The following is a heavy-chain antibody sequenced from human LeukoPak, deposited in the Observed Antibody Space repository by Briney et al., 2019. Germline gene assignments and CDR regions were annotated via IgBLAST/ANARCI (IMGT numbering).Heavy chain of an antibody. CDR2: INSDGSST. CDR1: GFTFSSYW. V-gene: IGHV3-74*01. Sequence: GGSLRLSCVASGFTFSSYWMHWVRQAPGKGLVWVSRINSDGSSTTYADSVKGRFTISRDNAENTLYVQMNSLRAEDTAMYYCARQYSYDSSGYYPWDYWGQGTLDTVSS. D-gene: IGHD3-22*01. J-gene: IGHJ4*02. CDR3: ARQYSYDSSGYYPWDY.